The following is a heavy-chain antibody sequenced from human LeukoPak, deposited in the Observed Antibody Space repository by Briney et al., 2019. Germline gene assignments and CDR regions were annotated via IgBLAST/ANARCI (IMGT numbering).Heavy chain of an antibody. D-gene: IGHD3-10*01. Sequence: SETLSLTCTVSGGSIRSYYWSWIRQPPGKGLEWIGYIYYSGSTNYNPSLKSRVTISVDTSKNQFSLKLSSVTAADTAVYYCARVRRGAYGSGIYYYYGMDVWGQGTTVTVSS. J-gene: IGHJ6*02. V-gene: IGHV4-59*01. CDR3: ARVRRGAYGSGIYYYYGMDV. CDR2: IYYSGST. CDR1: GGSIRSYY.